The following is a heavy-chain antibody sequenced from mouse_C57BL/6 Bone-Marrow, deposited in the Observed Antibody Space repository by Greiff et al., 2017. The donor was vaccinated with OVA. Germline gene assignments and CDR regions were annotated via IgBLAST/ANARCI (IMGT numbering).Heavy chain of an antibody. Sequence: QVQLKESGAELARPGASVKLSCKASGYTFTSYGISWVKQRTGQGLEWIGEIYPRSGNTYYNEKFKGKATLTADKSSSTAYMELRSLTSEDSAVYFCARWDDYGAWFAYWGQGTLVTVSA. V-gene: IGHV1-81*01. D-gene: IGHD2-4*01. CDR1: GYTFTSYG. CDR3: ARWDDYGAWFAY. J-gene: IGHJ3*01. CDR2: IYPRSGNT.